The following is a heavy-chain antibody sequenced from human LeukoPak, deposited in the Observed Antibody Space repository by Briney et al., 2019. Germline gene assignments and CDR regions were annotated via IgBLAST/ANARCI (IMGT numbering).Heavy chain of an antibody. J-gene: IGHJ4*02. V-gene: IGHV3-21*01. CDR1: GFTFSDYG. D-gene: IGHD2-15*01. CDR2: ISRDGSYI. Sequence: GGSLRLSCAASGFTFSDYGMHWVRQAPGKGLEWVSSISRDGSYIHYADSVKGRFTISRDNAKQSLYLQMSSLRAEDTAVYYCARHEAYSFDYWGQGTLVTVSS. CDR3: ARHEAYSFDY.